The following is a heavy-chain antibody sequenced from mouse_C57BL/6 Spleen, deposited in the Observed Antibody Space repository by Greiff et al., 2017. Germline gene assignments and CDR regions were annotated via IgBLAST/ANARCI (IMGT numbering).Heavy chain of an antibody. CDR2: IRSKSNNYAT. Sequence: EVQRVESGGGLVQPKGSLKLSCAASGFSFNTYAMNWVRQAPGKGLEWVARIRSKSNNYATYYADSVKDRFTISRDDSESMLYLQMNNLKTEDTAMYYCVRQDYGSSYGAWFAYWGQGTLVTVSA. V-gene: IGHV10-1*01. D-gene: IGHD1-1*01. J-gene: IGHJ3*01. CDR1: GFSFNTYA. CDR3: VRQDYGSSYGAWFAY.